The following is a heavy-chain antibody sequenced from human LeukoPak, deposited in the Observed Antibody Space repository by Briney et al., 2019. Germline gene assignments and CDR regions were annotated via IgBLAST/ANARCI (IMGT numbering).Heavy chain of an antibody. CDR3: ASGYCSSTSCYGAPLWY. V-gene: IGHV3-21*01. CDR2: ISSSSSYI. D-gene: IGHD2-2*01. Sequence: PGGSLRLSCAASGFTFSSYAMSWVRQAPGKGLEWVSSISSSSSYIYYADSVKGRFTISRDNAKNSLYLQMNSLRAEDTAVYYCASGYCSSTSCYGAPLWYWGQGTLVTVSS. J-gene: IGHJ4*02. CDR1: GFTFSSYA.